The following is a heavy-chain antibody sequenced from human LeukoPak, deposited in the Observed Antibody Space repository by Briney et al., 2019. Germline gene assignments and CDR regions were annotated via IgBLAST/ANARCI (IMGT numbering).Heavy chain of an antibody. Sequence: GGSLRLSCAASGFTFSSYGLSWVRQAPGKGLEWVSGITGSGDSTFYADSVKGQFTISRDNSKNTLYLQMNSLRADDTAVYYCGRDGRLIQLWFGPWGQGTLVTVSS. CDR3: GRDGRLIQLWFGP. CDR2: ITGSGDST. J-gene: IGHJ5*02. D-gene: IGHD5-18*01. V-gene: IGHV3-23*01. CDR1: GFTFSSYG.